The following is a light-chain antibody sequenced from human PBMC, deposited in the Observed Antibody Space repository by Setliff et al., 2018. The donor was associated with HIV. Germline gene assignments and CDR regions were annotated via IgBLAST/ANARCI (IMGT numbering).Light chain of an antibody. J-gene: IGLJ1*01. CDR3: CSNTGSNTYV. CDR2: QAS. CDR1: SGGVGRYNL. V-gene: IGLV2-23*01. Sequence: ALTQPASVSGSPGQSITISCTGTSGGVGRYNLVSWYQQQPGKPPKLMIYQASKRPSGVSNRFSGSKSGNTASLTISGLQAEDEADYYCCSNTGSNTYVFGTGTKVTVL.